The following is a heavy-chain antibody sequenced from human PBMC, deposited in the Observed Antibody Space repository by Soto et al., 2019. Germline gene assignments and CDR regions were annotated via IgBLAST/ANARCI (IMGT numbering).Heavy chain of an antibody. CDR3: ARDTVVFDY. CDR1: GFTFSDY. Sequence: GSLRLACSAPGFTFSDYMSWIRQAPGKGLEWVSYISSSGSTIYYADSVKGRFTISRDNAKNSLYLQMNSLRAEDTAVYYCARDTVVFDYWGQGTLVTVYS. CDR2: ISSSGSTI. J-gene: IGHJ4*02. D-gene: IGHD4-17*01. V-gene: IGHV3-11*01.